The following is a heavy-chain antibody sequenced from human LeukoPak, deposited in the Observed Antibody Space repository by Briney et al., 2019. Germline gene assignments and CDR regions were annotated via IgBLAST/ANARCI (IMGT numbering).Heavy chain of an antibody. CDR1: GYSFTTYW. CDR2: VYPGDSDT. Sequence: GESLKISCKAPGYSFTTYWIGWVRQMPGKGLELMGIVYPGDSDTRYSPSFQGQVTISADKSINTASLQWSSLKASDTAMYYCARLYIASSPDYWGQGTLVTVSS. J-gene: IGHJ4*02. D-gene: IGHD6-6*01. CDR3: ARLYIASSPDY. V-gene: IGHV5-51*01.